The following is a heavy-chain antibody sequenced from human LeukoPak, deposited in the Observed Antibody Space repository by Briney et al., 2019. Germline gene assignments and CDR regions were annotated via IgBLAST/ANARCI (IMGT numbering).Heavy chain of an antibody. V-gene: IGHV3-21*01. CDR3: ARQGGDYYGSGSYFDDY. CDR2: ISSSSSYI. CDR1: GFTFNSYS. Sequence: GGSLRLSCAASGFTFNSYSMNWVRQAPGKGLEWVSSISSSSSYIYYADSVKGRFTISRDNAKNSLYLQMNSLRAEDTAVYYCARQGGDYYGSGSYFDDYWGQGTLVTVSS. J-gene: IGHJ4*02. D-gene: IGHD3-10*01.